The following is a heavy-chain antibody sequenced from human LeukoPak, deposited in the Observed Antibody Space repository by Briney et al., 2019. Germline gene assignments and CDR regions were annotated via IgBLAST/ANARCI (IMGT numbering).Heavy chain of an antibody. J-gene: IGHJ4*02. CDR1: GFTVSSDY. CDR2: IYAGGST. Sequence: PGRSLRLSCAASGFTVSSDYMSWVRQAPGKGLEWVSIIYAGGSTYYADSVKGRFIVSRDNSKNTVYLQINSLRAEDTAVYYCARALAAASHTSFDYWGQGTLVTVTS. CDR3: ARALAAASHTSFDY. D-gene: IGHD6-13*01. V-gene: IGHV3-66*01.